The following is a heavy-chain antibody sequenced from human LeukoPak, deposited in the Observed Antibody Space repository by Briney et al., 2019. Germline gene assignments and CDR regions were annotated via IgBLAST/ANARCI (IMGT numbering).Heavy chain of an antibody. V-gene: IGHV4-59*01. CDR1: GGSISSYY. D-gene: IGHD6-13*01. CDR3: ARAGGSSSWYVDWFDP. Sequence: SETLSLTCTVSGGSISSYYWSWIRQPPGKGLEWIGYIYYSGSTHYNPSLKSRVTISVDTSKNQFSLKLSSVTAADTAAYYCARAGGSSSWYVDWFDPWGQGTLVTVSS. CDR2: IYYSGST. J-gene: IGHJ5*02.